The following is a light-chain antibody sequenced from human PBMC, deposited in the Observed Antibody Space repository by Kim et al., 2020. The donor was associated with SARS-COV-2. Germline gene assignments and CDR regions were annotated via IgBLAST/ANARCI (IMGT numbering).Light chain of an antibody. CDR2: DAS. V-gene: IGKV1-33*01. J-gene: IGKJ2*01. CDR1: QDISNY. CDR3: QQYDNLYT. Sequence: LPASVGDRVTITCQASQDISNYLNWYQQKPGKAPKLLIYDASILKTGVPLRFSGSGSRTDFTFTISSLQPEDIGTYYCQQYDNLYTFGQGTKLEI.